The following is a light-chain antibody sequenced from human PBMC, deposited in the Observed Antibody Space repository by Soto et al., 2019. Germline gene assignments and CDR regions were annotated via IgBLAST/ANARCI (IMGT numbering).Light chain of an antibody. V-gene: IGLV1-44*01. CDR3: AAWDDSLTGPV. CDR2: NSN. Sequence: QSVLSQPPSASGTPGQTVIISCSGSRSDIGSNFVNWYQHLPGTAPKLLIYNSNQRPSGVPDRLSGSKSGTSASLAISGLQSEDEADYYCAAWDDSLTGPVFGTGTKATVL. CDR1: RSDIGSNF. J-gene: IGLJ1*01.